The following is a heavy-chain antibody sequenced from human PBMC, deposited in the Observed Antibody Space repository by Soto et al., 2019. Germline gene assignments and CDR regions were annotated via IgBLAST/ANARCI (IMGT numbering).Heavy chain of an antibody. V-gene: IGHV3-15*07. CDR1: GFTFSNAW. CDR2: IKSKTDGGTT. CDR3: TTDLGVATIWRNFDY. D-gene: IGHD5-12*01. Sequence: PGGSLRLSCAASGFTFSNAWMNWVRQAPGKGLEWVGRIKSKTDGGTTDYAAPVKGRFTISRDDSKNTLYLQMNSLKTEDTAVYYCTTDLGVATIWRNFDYWGQGTLVTVSS. J-gene: IGHJ4*02.